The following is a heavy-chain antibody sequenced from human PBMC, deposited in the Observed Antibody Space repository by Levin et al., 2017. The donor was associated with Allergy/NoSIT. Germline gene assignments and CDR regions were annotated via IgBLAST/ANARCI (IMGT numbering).Heavy chain of an antibody. V-gene: IGHV1-69*06. CDR1: GGTFSSYA. Sequence: SVKVSCKASGGTFSSYAISWVRQAPGQGLEWMGGIIPIFGTANYAQKFQGRVTITADKSTSTAYMELSSLRSEDTAVYYCARSGSGWYLMDCWGQGTLVTVSS. D-gene: IGHD6-19*01. CDR3: ARSGSGWYLMDC. CDR2: IIPIFGTA. J-gene: IGHJ4*02.